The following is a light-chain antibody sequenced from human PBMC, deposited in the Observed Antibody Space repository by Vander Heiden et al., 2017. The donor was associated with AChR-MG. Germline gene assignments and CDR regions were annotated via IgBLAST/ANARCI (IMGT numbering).Light chain of an antibody. Sequence: DIQMTQSPSSLSAAIGDRVTITCRASQNVSSYVNWYQQKPGRATHLLIYAASSLQSGVPSRFSGSGSGTDFTLTIRSLQPEDVATYYCQQSYNRLTFGHGTKVDIK. CDR1: QNVSSY. CDR3: QQSYNRLT. J-gene: IGKJ3*01. V-gene: IGKV1-39*01. CDR2: AAS.